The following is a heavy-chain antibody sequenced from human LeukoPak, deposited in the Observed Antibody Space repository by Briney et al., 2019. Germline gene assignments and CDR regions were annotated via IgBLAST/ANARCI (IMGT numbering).Heavy chain of an antibody. V-gene: IGHV3-30*02. CDR1: GFTFSSYG. D-gene: IGHD3-22*01. J-gene: IGHJ5*02. CDR2: IRYDGSNK. CDR3: AKQPIGYDSSGYYYERWFDP. Sequence: GGSLRLSRAASGFTFSSYGMHWVRQAPGKGLEWVAFIRYDGSNKYYADSVKGRFTISRDNSKNTLYLQMNSLRAEDTAVYYCAKQPIGYDSSGYYYERWFDPWGQGTLVTVSS.